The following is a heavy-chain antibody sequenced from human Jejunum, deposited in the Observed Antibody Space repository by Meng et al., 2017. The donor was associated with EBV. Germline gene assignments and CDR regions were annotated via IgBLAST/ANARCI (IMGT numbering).Heavy chain of an antibody. CDR3: ARDSDTSGNHWYFDL. J-gene: IGHJ2*01. Sequence: VGRWDAGGRVVQSGRSLRLSCTASGFTFSSYGMHWVRQAPGKGLEWVTAIQSDGSKTYYIDSLKARFTISRDDSKNTLYLQMNSLRVEDTAVYYCARDSDTSGNHWYFDLWGRGTLVTVSS. CDR2: IQSDGSKT. CDR1: GFTFSSYG. D-gene: IGHD6-19*01. V-gene: IGHV3-33*05.